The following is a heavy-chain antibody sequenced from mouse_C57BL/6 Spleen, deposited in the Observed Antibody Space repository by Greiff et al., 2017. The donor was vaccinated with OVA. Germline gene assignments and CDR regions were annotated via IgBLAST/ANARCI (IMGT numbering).Heavy chain of an antibody. Sequence: QVQLKQSGAELVKPGASVKISCKASGYAFSSYWMNWVKQRPGKGLEWIGQIYPGDGDTNYNGKFKGKATLTADKSSSTAYMQLSSLTSADSAVYFCARREDYYGSSLFDYWGQGTTLTVSS. CDR1: GYAFSSYW. D-gene: IGHD1-1*01. CDR2: IYPGDGDT. CDR3: ARREDYYGSSLFDY. J-gene: IGHJ2*01. V-gene: IGHV1-80*01.